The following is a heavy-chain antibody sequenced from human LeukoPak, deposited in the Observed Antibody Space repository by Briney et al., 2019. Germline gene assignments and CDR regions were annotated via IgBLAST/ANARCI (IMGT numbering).Heavy chain of an antibody. CDR2: ISYDGSNK. V-gene: IGHV3-30*04. CDR1: GFIFSSYA. CDR3: ARNQGSGWPYFDY. D-gene: IGHD6-19*01. J-gene: IGHJ4*02. Sequence: GGSLRLSCAASGFIFSSYAMHWVRQAPGKGLEWVAVISYDGSNKYYADSVKGRFTISRDNSKSTLYLQMNSLRAEDTAVYYCARNQGSGWPYFDYWGQGTLVTVSS.